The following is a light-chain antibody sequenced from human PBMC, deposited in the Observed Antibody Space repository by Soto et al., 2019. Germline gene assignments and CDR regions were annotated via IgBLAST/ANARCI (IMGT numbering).Light chain of an antibody. Sequence: DIQMTQSPSSVSASIGDRVTITCRASQDISSWFAWYQQKPGKAPKLLIYHASILESGVPSRFSGSGSGTDFNLTISSLQPEDFATYYCQQANSFPRTFGQGTKV. J-gene: IGKJ1*01. CDR1: QDISSW. V-gene: IGKV1-12*01. CDR3: QQANSFPRT. CDR2: HAS.